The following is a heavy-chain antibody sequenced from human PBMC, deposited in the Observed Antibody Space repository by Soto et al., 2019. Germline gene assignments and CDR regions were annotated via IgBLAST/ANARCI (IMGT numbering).Heavy chain of an antibody. CDR2: IVVGSGNT. CDR1: GFTFTSSA. CDR3: AADHIGAYSSSWYFSRYYYYGMDV. V-gene: IGHV1-58*01. J-gene: IGHJ6*02. Sequence: ASVKVSCKASGFTFTSSAVQWVRQARGQRLEWIGWIVVGSGNTNYAQKFQERVTITRDMSTSTAYMELSSLRSEDTAVYYCAADHIGAYSSSWYFSRYYYYGMDVWGQGTTVTVSS. D-gene: IGHD6-13*01.